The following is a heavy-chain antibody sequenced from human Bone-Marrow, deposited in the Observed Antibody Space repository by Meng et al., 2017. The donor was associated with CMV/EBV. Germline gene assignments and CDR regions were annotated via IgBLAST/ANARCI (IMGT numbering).Heavy chain of an antibody. CDR3: ARDIVVVPAARGRFDP. V-gene: IGHV1-18*01. CDR2: ISAYNGNT. Sequence: ASVKVSCKASGYTFTSYGISWVRQAPGQGLEWMGWISAYNGNTNYAQKLQGRVTMTTDTSTSTAYMELSRLRSDDTAVYYCARDIVVVPAARGRFDPWGQGTLVTVSS. J-gene: IGHJ5*02. D-gene: IGHD2-2*01. CDR1: GYTFTSYG.